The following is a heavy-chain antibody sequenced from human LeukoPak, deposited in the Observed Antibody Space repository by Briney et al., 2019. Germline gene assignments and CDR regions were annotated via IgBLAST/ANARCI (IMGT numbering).Heavy chain of an antibody. D-gene: IGHD3-10*01. J-gene: IGHJ4*02. V-gene: IGHV3-21*01. CDR2: ISSSSSYI. CDR1: GFTFSSYS. CDR3: AREMVRGVIIDY. Sequence: GGSLRLSCAASGFTFSSYSMNWVRQAPGKGLEWVSSISSSSSYIYYADSVKGRFTISRDNAKNSPYLQMNSLRAEDTAVYYCAREMVRGVIIDYWGQGTLVTVSS.